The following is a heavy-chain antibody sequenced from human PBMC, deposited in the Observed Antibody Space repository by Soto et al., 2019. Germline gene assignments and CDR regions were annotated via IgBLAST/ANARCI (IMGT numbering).Heavy chain of an antibody. CDR2: IFSNDEK. D-gene: IGHD2-2*01. CDR3: ARIQCISTSCYYYYYYGMDV. J-gene: IGHJ6*02. Sequence: QVTLKESGPVLVKLTETLTLTCTVSGFSLSNARMGVSWIRQPPGKALEWLAHIFSNDEKSYSTSLKSRLTISKDTSKSQVVLTMTNMDPVDTATYYCARIQCISTSCYYYYYYGMDVWGQGTTVTVSS. CDR1: GFSLSNARMG. V-gene: IGHV2-26*01.